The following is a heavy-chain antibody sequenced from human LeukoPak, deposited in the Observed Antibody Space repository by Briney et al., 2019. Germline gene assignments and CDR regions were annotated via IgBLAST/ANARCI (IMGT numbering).Heavy chain of an antibody. J-gene: IGHJ4*02. Sequence: PETLSLTCTVSGGSISSYYWSCIRQPPGKGLGRSGYIYYSGSTNYTPSLKSQVTISVDTSKNQFSLKLSSVTAADTAVYYCARRRPNYYDSSGSFDYWGQGTLVTVSS. CDR3: ARRRPNYYDSSGSFDY. D-gene: IGHD3-22*01. CDR1: GGSISSYY. V-gene: IGHV4-59*08. CDR2: IYYSGST.